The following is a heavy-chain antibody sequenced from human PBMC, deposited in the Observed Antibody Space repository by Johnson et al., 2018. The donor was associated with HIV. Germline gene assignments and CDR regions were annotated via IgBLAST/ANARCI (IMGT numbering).Heavy chain of an antibody. V-gene: IGHV3-30*19. Sequence: QMQLVESGGGVVQPGRSLRLSCAASGFTFSSYGMHWVRQAPGKGLEWVAVISYDGSNKYYADSVKGRFTISRDNSKNTLYLQMNSLRAEDTAVYYCAREGYYNFWSGADAFDIWGQGEMVTVSS. J-gene: IGHJ3*02. CDR3: AREGYYNFWSGADAFDI. CDR2: ISYDGSNK. D-gene: IGHD3-3*01. CDR1: GFTFSSYG.